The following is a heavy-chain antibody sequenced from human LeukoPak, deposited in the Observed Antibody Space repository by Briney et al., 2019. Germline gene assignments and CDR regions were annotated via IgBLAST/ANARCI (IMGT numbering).Heavy chain of an antibody. D-gene: IGHD1-1*01. J-gene: IGHJ4*02. V-gene: IGHV3-21*01. Sequence: GGSLRLSCAASGFTFSSYSMNWVRQAPGKGLEWVSSISSSSSYIYYADSVKGRFTISRDNAKNSLYLQMNSLRAEDTAVYYCARETVSASYFDYWGQGTLVTVSS. CDR3: ARETVSASYFDY. CDR1: GFTFSSYS. CDR2: ISSSSSYI.